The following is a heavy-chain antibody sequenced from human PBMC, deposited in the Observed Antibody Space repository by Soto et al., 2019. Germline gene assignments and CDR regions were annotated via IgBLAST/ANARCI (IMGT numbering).Heavy chain of an antibody. CDR1: GFIFSDQY. CDR2: IRNKANRYTR. Sequence: PGGSLRLSCAASGFIFSDQYMDCVRQAPGKGLEWVGRIRNKANRYTREYAASVKGRFTISRDDSKNSLYLQMNSLKTEDTALYYCARDLAGAPYVDLWGRGTRVTVSS. J-gene: IGHJ2*01. CDR3: ARDLAGAPYVDL. V-gene: IGHV3-72*01. D-gene: IGHD1-26*01.